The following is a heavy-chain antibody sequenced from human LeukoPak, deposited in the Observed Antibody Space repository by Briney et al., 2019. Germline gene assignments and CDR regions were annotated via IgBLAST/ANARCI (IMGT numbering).Heavy chain of an antibody. CDR1: GGSFSGYY. CDR3: ASSLNYDFWSGPFDP. D-gene: IGHD3-3*01. J-gene: IGHJ5*02. V-gene: IGHV4-34*01. Sequence: SETLSLTCAVYGGSFSGYYWSWIRQPPGKGLEWIGEINHSGSTNYNPSLKSRVTISVDTSKNQFSLKLSSVTAVDTAVYYCASSLNYDFWSGPFDPWGQGTLVTVSS. CDR2: INHSGST.